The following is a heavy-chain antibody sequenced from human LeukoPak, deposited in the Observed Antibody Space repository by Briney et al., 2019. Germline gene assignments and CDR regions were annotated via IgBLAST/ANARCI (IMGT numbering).Heavy chain of an antibody. D-gene: IGHD4-17*01. CDR2: IHTSENT. V-gene: IGHV4-4*07. J-gene: IGHJ6*03. CDR1: GGYIGSYY. CDR3: AREGDYGGYSKSFYYMDV. Sequence: SETLSLTCTVSGGYIGSYYWSWIRQPAGKGLEWIGRIHTSENTDYNPSLKSRVTMSVDMSTSQFSLRLTSVTAADTAVYYCAREGDYGGYSKSFYYMDVWGKGTTVTVSS.